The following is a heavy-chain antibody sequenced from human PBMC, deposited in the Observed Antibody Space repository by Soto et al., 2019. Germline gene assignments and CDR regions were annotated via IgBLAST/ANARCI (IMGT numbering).Heavy chain of an antibody. J-gene: IGHJ4*03. V-gene: IGHV3-9*01. CDR3: AKGKKHSGYSWGYFDY. CDR2: IGWNSGSI. CDR1: GFTFDDYA. Sequence: EVQLVESGGGLVQPGGSLRLSCAASGFTFDDYAMHWVRQAPGKGLEWVSGIGWNSGSIGYADSVKGRFTISRDNAKNSMDLQMNSLRAEDTAFYYCAKGKKHSGYSWGYFDYWGQGTLVTVSS. D-gene: IGHD5-12*01.